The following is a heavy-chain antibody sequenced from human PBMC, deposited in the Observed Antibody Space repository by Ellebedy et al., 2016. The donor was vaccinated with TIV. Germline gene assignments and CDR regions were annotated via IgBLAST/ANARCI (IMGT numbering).Heavy chain of an antibody. CDR2: ISVGGLHP. CDR3: ARGGCSSTSCLDN. D-gene: IGHD2-2*01. CDR1: GFTFSQHS. Sequence: GESLKISXAASGFTFSQHSLNWVRQAPGKGLEWISAISVGGLHPYYADSVKGRFTVTRDSAKNTLYLQMNTLRGEDTAVYYCARGGCSSTSCLDNWGQGTLVTVSS. V-gene: IGHV3-21*01. J-gene: IGHJ4*02.